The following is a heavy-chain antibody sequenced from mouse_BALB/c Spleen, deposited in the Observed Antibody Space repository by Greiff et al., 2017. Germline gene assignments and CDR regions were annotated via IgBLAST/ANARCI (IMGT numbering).Heavy chain of an antibody. J-gene: IGHJ2*01. CDR3: ARRITTVVATD. CDR1: GFTFSSYG. CDR2: ISSGGSYT. V-gene: IGHV5-6*02. D-gene: IGHD1-1*01. Sequence: EVMLVESGGDLVKPGGSLKLSCAASGFTFSSYGMSWVRQTPDKRLEWVATISSGGSYTYYPDSVKGRFTIARDNAKNTLYLQMSSLKSEDTAMYYWARRITTVVATDWGQGTTLTVSS.